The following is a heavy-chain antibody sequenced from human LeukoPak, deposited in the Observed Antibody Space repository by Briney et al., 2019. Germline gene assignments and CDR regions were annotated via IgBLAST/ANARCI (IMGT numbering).Heavy chain of an antibody. CDR1: GGSIRSSYYY. Sequence: PSETLSLTCTVSGGSIRSSYYYWGWIRQPPGKGLEWIGSIYDSGSTYCNPSLKSRVTISVDTSKNQFSLKLNSVTAADTAVYYCARSGPRCRIAARPKGCYYFDYWGQGTLVTVSS. J-gene: IGHJ4*02. CDR2: IYDSGST. CDR3: ARSGPRCRIAARPKGCYYFDY. D-gene: IGHD6-6*01. V-gene: IGHV4-39*01.